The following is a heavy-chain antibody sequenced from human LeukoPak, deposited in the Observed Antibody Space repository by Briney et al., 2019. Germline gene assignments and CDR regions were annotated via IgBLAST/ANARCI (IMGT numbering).Heavy chain of an antibody. CDR2: INHSGST. D-gene: IGHD6-6*01. V-gene: IGHV4-34*01. Sequence: SEALSPTCAVYGGSFSGYYWSWIRQPPGKGLEWIGEINHSGSTNYNPSLKSRVTISVDTSKNQFSLKLSSVTAADTAVYYCARGKYSSSPADYWGQGTLVTVSS. CDR1: GGSFSGYY. CDR3: ARGKYSSSPADY. J-gene: IGHJ4*02.